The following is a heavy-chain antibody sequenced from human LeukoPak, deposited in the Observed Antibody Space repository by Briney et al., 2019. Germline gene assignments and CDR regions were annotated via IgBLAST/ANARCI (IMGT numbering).Heavy chain of an antibody. CDR1: GYMFTGYY. D-gene: IGHD6-19*01. CDR3: ARVVAVTGTPVYYMDV. V-gene: IGHV1-2*02. CDR2: MNPNSGGT. Sequence: ASVKVSCKASGYMFTGYYMHWVRQAPGQGLEWMGWMNPNSGGTNYAQKFQGRVTMTRDTSISTAYMDLNRLRSDDTAVYYCARVVAVTGTPVYYMDVWGKGTTVTVSS. J-gene: IGHJ6*03.